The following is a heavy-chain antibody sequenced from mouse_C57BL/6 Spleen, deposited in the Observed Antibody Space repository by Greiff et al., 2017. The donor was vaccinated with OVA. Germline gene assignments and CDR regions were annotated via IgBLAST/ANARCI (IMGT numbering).Heavy chain of an antibody. D-gene: IGHD2-10*01. J-gene: IGHJ4*01. Sequence: EVMLVESGGGLVQPKGSLKLSCAASGFSFNTYAMNWVRQAPGKGLEWVARIRSKSNNYATYYADSVKDRFTISRDDSESMLYLQMNNLKTEDTAMYYCVRHVLLGDAMDYWGQGTSVTVSS. CDR1: GFSFNTYA. CDR2: IRSKSNNYAT. V-gene: IGHV10-1*01. CDR3: VRHVLLGDAMDY.